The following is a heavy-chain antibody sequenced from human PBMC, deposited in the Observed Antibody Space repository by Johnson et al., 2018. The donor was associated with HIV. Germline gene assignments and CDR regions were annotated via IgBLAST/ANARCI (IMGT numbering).Heavy chain of an antibody. D-gene: IGHD3-16*01. CDR2: IYSGGST. V-gene: IGHV3-66*01. J-gene: IGHJ3*02. CDR3: AREAYAAGAFDI. CDR1: GFTVSSNY. Sequence: EKLVESGGGLVQPGGSLRLSCAASGFTVSSNYMSWVRQAPGKGLEWVSVIYSGGSTYYADSVKGRFTISRDNSKNTLYLQMNSLRAEDTAMYYCAREAYAAGAFDIWGQGTMVTVSS.